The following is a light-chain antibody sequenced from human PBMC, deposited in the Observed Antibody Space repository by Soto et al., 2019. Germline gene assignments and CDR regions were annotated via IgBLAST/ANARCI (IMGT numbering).Light chain of an antibody. CDR3: QVWDRSSDHRGV. V-gene: IGLV3-21*02. CDR2: DDS. J-gene: IGLJ2*01. Sequence: SYELTQPPSVSVAPVQTARITCGGNNIGSESVHWYQKKPGQAPVLVVYDDSDRPSGIPERFSGSNSGNTATLTISRVEAGDEADYYCQVWDRSSDHRGVFGGGTKLTV. CDR1: NIGSES.